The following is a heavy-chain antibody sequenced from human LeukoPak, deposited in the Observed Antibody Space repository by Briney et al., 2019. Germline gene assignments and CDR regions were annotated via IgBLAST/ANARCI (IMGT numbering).Heavy chain of an antibody. CDR2: MNPNSGNT. CDR1: GYTFTSYD. D-gene: IGHD3-3*01. Sequence: GASVKVSCKASGYTFTSYDINWVRQATGQGLEWMGWMNPNSGNTGYAQKFQGRVTMTRNTSISTAYMELSSLRSADTAVYYCARGRLGDTIFGVVTHYYYYGMDVWGQGTTVTVSS. CDR3: ARGRLGDTIFGVVTHYYYYGMDV. V-gene: IGHV1-8*01. J-gene: IGHJ6*02.